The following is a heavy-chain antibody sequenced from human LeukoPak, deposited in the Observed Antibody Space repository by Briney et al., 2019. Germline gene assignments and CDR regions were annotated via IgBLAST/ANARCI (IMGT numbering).Heavy chain of an antibody. CDR1: GSTFSTYG. D-gene: IGHD6-13*01. J-gene: IGHJ4*02. Sequence: GASLKLSLPPPGSTFSTYGFHWSRKPQAKGRGWVAVIWNDGSNKYYADSVKGRFTLSRDISKNTLHLQMNSLRAEDTAIYYCARGGIAAADIDYWGQGTLVSVSS. V-gene: IGHV3-33*01. CDR3: ARGGIAAADIDY. CDR2: IWNDGSNK.